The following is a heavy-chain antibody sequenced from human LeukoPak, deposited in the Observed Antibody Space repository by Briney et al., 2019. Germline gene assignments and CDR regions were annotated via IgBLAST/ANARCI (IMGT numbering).Heavy chain of an antibody. D-gene: IGHD3-22*01. Sequence: GGSLRLSCAASGFTFSTYWMHWVRQAPGKGLEWVSYISGSGSTIYYADSVKGRFTISRDNAKNSLYLQMNSLRAEDTAVYYCARNYYDSSGYYSAGPVAYYWGQGTLVTVSS. J-gene: IGHJ4*02. V-gene: IGHV3-11*01. CDR1: GFTFSTYW. CDR3: ARNYYDSSGYYSAGPVAYY. CDR2: ISGSGSTI.